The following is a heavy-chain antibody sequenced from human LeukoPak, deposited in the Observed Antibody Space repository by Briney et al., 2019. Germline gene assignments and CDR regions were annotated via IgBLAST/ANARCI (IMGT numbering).Heavy chain of an antibody. D-gene: IGHD1-14*01. Sequence: GGTLRLSCAASGFTFSSYGMSWVRQAPGKGLEWVSTISTGGGGTYYADSVKGRFTISRDNSKNTLYLQMNSLRADDTAVYYRAKDRPENYWGQGTLVTVSS. J-gene: IGHJ4*02. CDR3: AKDRPENY. V-gene: IGHV3-23*01. CDR2: ISTGGGGT. CDR1: GFTFSSYG.